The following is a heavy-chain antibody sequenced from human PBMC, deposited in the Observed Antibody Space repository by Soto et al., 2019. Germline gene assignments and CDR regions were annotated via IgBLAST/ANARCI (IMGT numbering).Heavy chain of an antibody. CDR2: IYYSGST. CDR3: ARARWGSSWYGDFDY. D-gene: IGHD6-13*01. V-gene: IGHV4-61*01. CDR1: GGSVSSGSYY. Sequence: SETLSLTCTVSGGSVSSGSYYWSWIRQPPGKGLEWIGYIYYSGSTNYNPSLKSRVTISVDTSNNQFSLKLSSVTAADTAVYYCARARWGSSWYGDFDYWGQGTLVTVSS. J-gene: IGHJ4*02.